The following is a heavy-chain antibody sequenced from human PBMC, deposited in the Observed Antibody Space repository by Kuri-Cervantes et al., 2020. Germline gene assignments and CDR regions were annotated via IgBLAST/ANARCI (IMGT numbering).Heavy chain of an antibody. CDR2: IYYSGST. J-gene: IGHJ4*02. Sequence: GSLRLSCTISGGSIRSFYCSWIRQPPGKGLEWIGSIYYSGSTYYNPSLKSRVTISVDTSKNQFSLRLSSVTAADTAVYYCARVDSWYGSSALDYWGQGTLVTVSS. CDR1: GGSIRSFY. V-gene: IGHV4-39*07. D-gene: IGHD6-13*01. CDR3: ARVDSWYGSSALDY.